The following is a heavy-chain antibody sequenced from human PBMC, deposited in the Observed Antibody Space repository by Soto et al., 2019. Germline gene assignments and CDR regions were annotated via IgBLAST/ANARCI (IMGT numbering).Heavy chain of an antibody. CDR3: GRLMNGGATDY. V-gene: IGHV3-7*03. Sequence: VQLVESGGGVVQPGRSLRLSCAASGFTFSSYWMSWVRQAPGKGLEWVANIKQDGSEKYYVDSVKGRFTISRDSAKNSLYLQMNSLRAEDTAVYYCGRLMNGGATDYWGQGTLVTVSS. CDR1: GFTFSSYW. CDR2: IKQDGSEK. J-gene: IGHJ4*02. D-gene: IGHD1-26*01.